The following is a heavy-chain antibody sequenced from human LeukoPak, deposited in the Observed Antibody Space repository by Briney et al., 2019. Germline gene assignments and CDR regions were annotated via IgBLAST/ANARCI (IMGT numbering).Heavy chain of an antibody. Sequence: SQTLSLTCTVSGGSISSGVYYWSWIRHHPGKGLEWIGYIYYSGSTYYNPSLKSRVTISVDTSKNQFSLKLSSVTAADTAVYYCAREVESQAYYFDYWGQGTLVTVSS. V-gene: IGHV4-31*03. CDR1: GGSISSGVYY. CDR3: AREVESQAYYFDY. CDR2: IYYSGST. J-gene: IGHJ4*02.